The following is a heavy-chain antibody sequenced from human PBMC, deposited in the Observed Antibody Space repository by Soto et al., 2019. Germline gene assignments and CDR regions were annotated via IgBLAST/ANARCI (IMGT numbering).Heavy chain of an antibody. V-gene: IGHV3-23*01. CDR2: ISGSGGST. CDR3: AKESHDLGIVLMVYDPDYFDY. J-gene: IGHJ4*02. CDR1: GFTFSSYA. D-gene: IGHD2-8*01. Sequence: GGSLRLSCAASGFTFSSYAMSWVRQAPGKGLEWVSAISGSGGSTYYADSVKGRFTISRDNSKNTLYLQMNSLRAEDTAVYYCAKESHDLGIVLMVYDPDYFDYWGQGTLVTVSS.